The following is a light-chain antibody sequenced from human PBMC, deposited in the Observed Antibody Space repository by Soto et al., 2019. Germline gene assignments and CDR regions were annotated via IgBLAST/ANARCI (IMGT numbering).Light chain of an antibody. Sequence: VIWMTQSPSLLSASTGDRVTISCLMSQGISSYLAWYQQKPGKAPELLIYAASTLQSGVRSRFSGSGSGTDFTLTISCLQSEDFATYYCQQYYSFPYTFGQGTKLEIK. CDR1: QGISSY. CDR2: AAS. CDR3: QQYYSFPYT. J-gene: IGKJ2*01. V-gene: IGKV1D-8*01.